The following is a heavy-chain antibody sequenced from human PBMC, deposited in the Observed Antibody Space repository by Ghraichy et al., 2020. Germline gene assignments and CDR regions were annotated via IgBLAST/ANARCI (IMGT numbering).Heavy chain of an antibody. D-gene: IGHD1-26*01. Sequence: SETLSLTCAVYGGSFSGYYWSWIRQPPGKGLEWIGEINHSGSTNYNPSLKSRVTISVDTSKNQFSLKLSSVTAADTAVYYCARGGIVGARYYFDYWGQGTLVTVSS. J-gene: IGHJ4*02. CDR2: INHSGST. V-gene: IGHV4-34*01. CDR3: ARGGIVGARYYFDY. CDR1: GGSFSGYY.